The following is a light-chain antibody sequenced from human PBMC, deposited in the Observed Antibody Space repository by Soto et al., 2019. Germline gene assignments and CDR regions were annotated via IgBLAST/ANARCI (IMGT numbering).Light chain of an antibody. V-gene: IGKV1-5*03. J-gene: IGKJ2*03. Sequence: DIQMTQSPSTLSASVGDRVTITCRASQTISSWLAWYQQKPGKAPSLLIYKASILEDGVPSRFRGSGSGTEFTLTISILQPDDFASYYCQQYSPSSASSFGQGTKLQT. CDR1: QTISSW. CDR3: QQYSPSSASS. CDR2: KAS.